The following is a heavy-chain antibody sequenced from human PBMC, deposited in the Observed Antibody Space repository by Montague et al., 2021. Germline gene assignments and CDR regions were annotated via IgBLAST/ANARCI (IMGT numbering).Heavy chain of an antibody. CDR2: INHSVDA. Sequence: SETLSLTCGVYGGPFSGYFWTWIRQPPGKGLEWVGEINHSVDANYNPSLKSRVTMSVDTAKRQFSLRLTSLAAADTAIYYCARATWFRANMSPLYYYGIDVWGQGTTVTVSS. V-gene: IGHV4-34*01. J-gene: IGHJ6*02. D-gene: IGHD3-10*01. CDR3: ARATWFRANMSPLYYYGIDV. CDR1: GGPFSGYF.